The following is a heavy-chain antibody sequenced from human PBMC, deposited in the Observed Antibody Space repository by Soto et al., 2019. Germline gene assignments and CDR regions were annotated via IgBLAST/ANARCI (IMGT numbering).Heavy chain of an antibody. V-gene: IGHV4-30-2*01. CDR3: ARLQFGEGFDY. CDR2: ILHTGGT. J-gene: IGHJ4*02. D-gene: IGHD3-10*01. CDR1: GGSISGGGFS. Sequence: SETLSLTCAVSGGSISGGGFSWSWIRQPPGKGLEWIGYILHTGGTQYNPSLKSRVSMSVDKSKNQFSLHLTSVTAADTAVYYCARLQFGEGFDYWGQGALVTV.